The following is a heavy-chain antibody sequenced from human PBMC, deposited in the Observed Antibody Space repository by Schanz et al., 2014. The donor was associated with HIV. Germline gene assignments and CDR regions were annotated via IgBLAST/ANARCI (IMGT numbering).Heavy chain of an antibody. CDR2: IIPIFGTT. V-gene: IGHV1-69*01. J-gene: IGHJ6*02. CDR3: TRGYCGADCPRFYYYGTDV. D-gene: IGHD2-21*02. CDR1: GGTLISTYG. Sequence: QVKLVQSGAEVKRPGSTVKVSCTASGGTLISTYGFSWARQAPGQGLEWMGGIIPIFGTTNYAQSFQGSVSIPADEYTSTADLQRSGLRSEDTAVYFCTRGYCGADCPRFYYYGTDVWGQGTTVTVSS.